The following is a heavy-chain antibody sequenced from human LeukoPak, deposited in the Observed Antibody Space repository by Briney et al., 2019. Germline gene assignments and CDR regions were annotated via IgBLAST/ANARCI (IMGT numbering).Heavy chain of an antibody. J-gene: IGHJ4*02. CDR1: GGSFSGYY. CDR2: INHSGST. CDR3: AITRRRNYYDSSGYYCFDY. D-gene: IGHD3-22*01. Sequence: PSETLSLTCAVYGGSFSGYYWSWIRQPPGKGLEWIGEINHSGSTNYNPSLKSRVTISVDTSKNQFSLKLSSVTAADTAVYYCAITRRRNYYDSSGYYCFDYWGQGTLVTVSS. V-gene: IGHV4-34*01.